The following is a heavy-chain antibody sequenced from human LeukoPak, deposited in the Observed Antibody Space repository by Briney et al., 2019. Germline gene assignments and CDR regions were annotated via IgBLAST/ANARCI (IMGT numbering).Heavy chain of an antibody. CDR3: AREGIESRSYDFWSGYSDNWFDP. D-gene: IGHD3-3*01. Sequence: PGGSLRLSCAASGFTFSNYWMTWVRQAPGKGLEWVANIKEDGSDKNYVDYVEGRFTISRDNAKRSLYLQMNSLRVGDTAVYYCAREGIESRSYDFWSGYSDNWFDPWGQGTLVTVSS. V-gene: IGHV3-7*01. CDR1: GFTFSNYW. J-gene: IGHJ5*02. CDR2: IKEDGSDK.